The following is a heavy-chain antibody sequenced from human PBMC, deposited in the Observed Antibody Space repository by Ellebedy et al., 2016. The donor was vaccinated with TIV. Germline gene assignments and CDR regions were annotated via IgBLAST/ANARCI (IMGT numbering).Heavy chain of an antibody. Sequence: GSLRLSCTVSGGSISSYYWSWIRQPPGKGLEWIGYIYYSGSTNYNPSLKSRVTISVDTSKNQFSLKLSSVTAADTAVYYCARDRTGYSYGMDYWGQGTLVTVSS. J-gene: IGHJ4*02. D-gene: IGHD5-18*01. CDR2: IYYSGST. V-gene: IGHV4-59*01. CDR3: ARDRTGYSYGMDY. CDR1: GGSISSYY.